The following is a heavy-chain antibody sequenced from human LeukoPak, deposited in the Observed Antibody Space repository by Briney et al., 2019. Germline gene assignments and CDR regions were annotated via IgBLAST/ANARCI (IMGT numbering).Heavy chain of an antibody. V-gene: IGHV4-34*01. CDR1: SGSFSGYY. Sequence: PSETLSLTCAVYSGSFSGYYWSWIRQPPGKGLEWIGEINHSGSTNYNPSLKSRVTISVDTSKNQFSLKLSSVTAADTAVYYCARPRGGNYGMDVWGQGTTVTVSS. CDR2: INHSGST. J-gene: IGHJ6*02. CDR3: ARPRGGNYGMDV. D-gene: IGHD3-10*01.